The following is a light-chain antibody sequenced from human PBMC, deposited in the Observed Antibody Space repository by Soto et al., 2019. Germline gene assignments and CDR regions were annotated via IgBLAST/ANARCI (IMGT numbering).Light chain of an antibody. CDR1: SSNIGAGYD. J-gene: IGLJ2*01. CDR2: GNS. V-gene: IGLV1-40*01. CDR3: QSCYRSVRVGG. Sequence: QSVLTQPPSVSGAPGQRVTISCTGSSSNIGAGYDVHWYQQLPGTAPKLLIYGNSNRPSGVPDRLAGPKSGTSDSLAITGIQAEDEADDYCQSCYRSVRVGGFVGSTKLTVL.